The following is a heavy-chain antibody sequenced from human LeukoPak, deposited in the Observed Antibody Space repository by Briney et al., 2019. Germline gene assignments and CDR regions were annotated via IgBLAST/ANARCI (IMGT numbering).Heavy chain of an antibody. CDR1: GYTFTGYY. J-gene: IGHJ3*02. V-gene: IGHV1-2*02. CDR3: ARYPGPLYCTNGVCEKGAFVI. CDR2: INPNSGGT. D-gene: IGHD2-8*01. Sequence: ASVKVSCKASGYTFTGYYMHCVRQAPGQGLEWMGWINPNSGGTNYAQKFQGRVTMTRDTSISTAYMELSRLRSDDTAVYYCARYPGPLYCTNGVCEKGAFVIWGQGTMVTVSS.